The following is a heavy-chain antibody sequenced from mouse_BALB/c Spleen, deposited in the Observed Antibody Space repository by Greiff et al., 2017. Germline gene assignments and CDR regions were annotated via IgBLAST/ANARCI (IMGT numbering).Heavy chain of an antibody. Sequence: VQLQQSGAELMKPGASVKISCKATGYTFSSYWIEWVKQRPGHGLEWIGEILPGSGSTNYNEKFKGKATFTADTFSNTAYMQLSSLTSEDSAVYYCARRYYGSSYWFAYWGQGTLVTVSA. CDR2: ILPGSGST. CDR1: GYTFSSYW. CDR3: ARRYYGSSYWFAY. D-gene: IGHD1-1*01. J-gene: IGHJ3*01. V-gene: IGHV1-9*01.